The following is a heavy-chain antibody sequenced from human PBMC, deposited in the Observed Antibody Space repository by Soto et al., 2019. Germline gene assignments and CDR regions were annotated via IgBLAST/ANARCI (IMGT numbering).Heavy chain of an antibody. CDR3: ARDLGSGYYSPPDY. J-gene: IGHJ4*02. CDR1: GYTFTSYG. V-gene: IGHV1-18*01. Sequence: ASVKVACKASGYTFTSYGISWVRQAPGQGLEWMGWISAYNGNTNYAQKLQGRVTMTTDTSTSTAYMELRSLRSDDTAVYYCARDLGSGYYSPPDYWGQGTLVTVSS. D-gene: IGHD3-22*01. CDR2: ISAYNGNT.